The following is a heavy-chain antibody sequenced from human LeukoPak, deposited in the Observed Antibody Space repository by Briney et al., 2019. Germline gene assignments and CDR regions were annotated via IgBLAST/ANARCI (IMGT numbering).Heavy chain of an antibody. J-gene: IGHJ4*02. Sequence: PGGSLRLSCAASGFTFSSYAMSWVRQAPGKGLEWVSAISGSGGSTYYADSVKGRFTISRDNSKNTLYLQMNSLRAEDTVVYYCAKIRIAARSPFDYWGQGTLVTVSS. D-gene: IGHD6-6*01. CDR3: AKIRIAARSPFDY. CDR2: ISGSGGST. V-gene: IGHV3-23*01. CDR1: GFTFSSYA.